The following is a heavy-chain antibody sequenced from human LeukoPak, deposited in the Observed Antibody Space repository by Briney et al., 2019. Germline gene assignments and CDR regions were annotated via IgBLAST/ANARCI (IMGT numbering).Heavy chain of an antibody. V-gene: IGHV4-59*01. CDR2: IYYSGST. Sequence: SETLSLTCTVSGGSISSYYWSWIRQPPGKGLEWIGYIYYSGSTNYNPSLKSRVTISVDTSKNQFSLKLSSVTAADTAVYYCARDGRIRYNFGSGSPLDVFDIGGKGKMVTVSS. CDR1: GGSISSYY. CDR3: ARDGRIRYNFGSGSPLDVFDI. J-gene: IGHJ3*02. D-gene: IGHD3-3*01.